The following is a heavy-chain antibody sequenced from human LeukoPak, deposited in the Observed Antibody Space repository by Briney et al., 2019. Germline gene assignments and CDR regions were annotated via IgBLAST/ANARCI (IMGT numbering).Heavy chain of an antibody. CDR2: ISVYNGDT. CDR3: ARGVYYYGSGSYYLNWFDP. D-gene: IGHD3-10*01. CDR1: GYIFTNYG. Sequence: ASVKVSCKASGYIFTNYGISWVRQAPGQGLEWMGWISVYNGDTNYAQKLQGRVTMTTDTSTSTAYMELRSLRSDDTAVYYCARGVYYYGSGSYYLNWFDPWGQGTLVTVSS. V-gene: IGHV1-18*01. J-gene: IGHJ5*02.